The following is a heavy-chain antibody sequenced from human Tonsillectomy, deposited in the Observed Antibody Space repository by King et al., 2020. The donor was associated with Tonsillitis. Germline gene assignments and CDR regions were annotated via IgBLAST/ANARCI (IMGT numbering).Heavy chain of an antibody. V-gene: IGHV3-15*01. J-gene: IGHJ6*02. Sequence: VQLVESGGGLVKPGGSLRLSCAASGFTFSNVWMTWVRQAPGKGLEWVGRIKSKSDGGTTDYAAPVKGRFTISRDDSKNTLYLQMNSLKSEDTAVYYCTTDIATTGTGDYGMDVWGQGTAVTVSS. CDR3: TTDIATTGTGDYGMDV. CDR2: IKSKSDGGTT. CDR1: GFTFSNVW. D-gene: IGHD6-13*01.